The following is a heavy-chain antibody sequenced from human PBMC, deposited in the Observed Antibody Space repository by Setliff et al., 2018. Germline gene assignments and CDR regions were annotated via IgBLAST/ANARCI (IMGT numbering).Heavy chain of an antibody. CDR1: GYTSASSG. V-gene: IGHV1-18*01. CDR2: ISAYTGNT. CDR3: SRLVRFCTRTVCQRLSGDDY. Sequence: ASVKVSCKASGYTSASSGITWVRQAPGQGLEWMGWISAYTGNTNYAPKFQGTAIMTTDTATTTAYLELRSLRSDDTAVYFCSRLVRFCTRTVCQRLSGDDYWGQGTRVTVSS. D-gene: IGHD3-10*01. J-gene: IGHJ4*02.